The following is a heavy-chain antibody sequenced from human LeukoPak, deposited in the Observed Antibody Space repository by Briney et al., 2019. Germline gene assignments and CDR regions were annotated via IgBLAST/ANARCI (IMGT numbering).Heavy chain of an antibody. Sequence: GGSLRLSCAASGFTFSSYAMHWVRQAPGKGLQWVAVISYDGSNKCYADSVKGRFTISRDNSKNTLYLQMNSLRAEDTAVYYCARRRQDLAVADYWGQGTLVTVSS. D-gene: IGHD6-19*01. V-gene: IGHV3-30*04. CDR3: ARRRQDLAVADY. CDR2: ISYDGSNK. J-gene: IGHJ4*02. CDR1: GFTFSSYA.